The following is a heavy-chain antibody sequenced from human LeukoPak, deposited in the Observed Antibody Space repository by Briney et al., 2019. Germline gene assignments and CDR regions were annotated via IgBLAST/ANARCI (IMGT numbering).Heavy chain of an antibody. CDR1: GGSISRYY. D-gene: IGHD1-26*01. Sequence: SETLSLTCTVSGGSISRYYWSWIRQPPGKGLEGIGYIYYSGGTNYNPSLKSRVTISVDTSKNQFSLKLSSVTAADTAVYYCARLGFSNSGSYLAPSDYWGQGTLVTVSS. J-gene: IGHJ4*02. CDR3: ARLGFSNSGSYLAPSDY. CDR2: IYYSGGT. V-gene: IGHV4-59*08.